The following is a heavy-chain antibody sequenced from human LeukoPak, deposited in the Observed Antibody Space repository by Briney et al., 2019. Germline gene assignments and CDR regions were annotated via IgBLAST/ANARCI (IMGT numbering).Heavy chain of an antibody. Sequence: GGSLRLSCGASGFTVKNNYMNWVRQAPGKGLEWVSGIYGDGSTYYTKSVKGRFTISRDDSKNTAFLQMNSLKTEDTAVYYCTNYDDSSDLWGYWGRGTLVTVSS. CDR3: TNYDDSSDLWGY. CDR2: IYGDGST. CDR1: GFTVKNNY. D-gene: IGHD3-22*01. V-gene: IGHV3-53*01. J-gene: IGHJ4*02.